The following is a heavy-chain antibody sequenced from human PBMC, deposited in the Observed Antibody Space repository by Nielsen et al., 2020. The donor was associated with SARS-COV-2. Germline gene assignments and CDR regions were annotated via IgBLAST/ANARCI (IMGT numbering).Heavy chain of an antibody. CDR3: ARKEAAAGTSEWFDP. Sequence: ASVKVSCKASGYTFTSYAMHWVRQAPGQRLEWMGWINAGNGNTKYSQKFQGRVTITRDTSASTAYMELSSLRSEDTAVYYCARKEAAAGTSEWFDPWGQGTLVTVSS. CDR2: INAGNGNT. D-gene: IGHD6-13*01. V-gene: IGHV1-3*01. J-gene: IGHJ5*02. CDR1: GYTFTSYA.